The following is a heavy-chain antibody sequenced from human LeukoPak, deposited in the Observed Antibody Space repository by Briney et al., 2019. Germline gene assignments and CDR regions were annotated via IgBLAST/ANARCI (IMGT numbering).Heavy chain of an antibody. J-gene: IGHJ4*02. V-gene: IGHV3-30-3*01. Sequence: GGSLRLSCAASGFTFSSYAMSWVRQAPGKGLEWVAVISYDGSKKYYADSVKGRFTISRDNSKNTLYLQMNSLRAEDTAVYYCVRDLSGDYSFDYWGQGTLVTVSS. CDR2: ISYDGSKK. D-gene: IGHD4-17*01. CDR3: VRDLSGDYSFDY. CDR1: GFTFSSYA.